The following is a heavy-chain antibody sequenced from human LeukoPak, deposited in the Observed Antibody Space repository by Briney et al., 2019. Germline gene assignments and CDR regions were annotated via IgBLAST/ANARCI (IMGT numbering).Heavy chain of an antibody. V-gene: IGHV3-23*01. J-gene: IGHJ4*02. CDR3: ARGGMRGDY. D-gene: IGHD3-10*01. CDR1: GFTFSSYA. Sequence: GGSLRLSCAAFGFTFSSYAMSWVRQAPGKGLEWVSAISGSGGSTYYADSVKGRFTISRDNSKNTLYVQMNSLRAEDTAVYYCARGGMRGDYWGQGTLVTVSS. CDR2: ISGSGGST.